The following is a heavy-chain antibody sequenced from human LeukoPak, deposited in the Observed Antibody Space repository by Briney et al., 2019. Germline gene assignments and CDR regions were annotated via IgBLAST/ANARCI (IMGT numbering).Heavy chain of an antibody. CDR2: MNPNSGNT. Sequence: ASVKVSCKASGGSFSSYAISWVRQAPGQGLEWMGWMNPNSGNTGYAQKFQGRVTMTRNTSISTAYMELSSLRSEDTAVYYCARRSGYYYMDVWGKGTTVTISS. V-gene: IGHV1-8*02. J-gene: IGHJ6*03. CDR1: GGSFSSYA. CDR3: ARRSGYYYMDV. D-gene: IGHD3-10*01.